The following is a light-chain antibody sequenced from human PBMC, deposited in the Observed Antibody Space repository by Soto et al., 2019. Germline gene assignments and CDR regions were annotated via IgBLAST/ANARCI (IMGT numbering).Light chain of an antibody. Sequence: DFQMTQSPSTLSAHGVDRVSISFRASQSISRWLAWYQQKPGKAPKLLIFDASTVENGVPSRFSGRGSGTDFTLTISSLQPDDSATYYCQQYNNYWTFGQGTKVDIK. CDR1: QSISRW. J-gene: IGKJ1*01. CDR3: QQYNNYWT. CDR2: DAS. V-gene: IGKV1-5*01.